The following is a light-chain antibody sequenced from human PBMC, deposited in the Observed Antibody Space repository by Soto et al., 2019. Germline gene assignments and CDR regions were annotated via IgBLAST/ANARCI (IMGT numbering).Light chain of an antibody. CDR2: AAS. CDR3: QQLNSYPIT. V-gene: IGKV1-8*01. CDR1: QGISSY. Sequence: AIRMTQSPSSPSASTGDRVTITCRASQGISSYLAWYQQKPGKAPKLLIYAASTLQSGVPSRFSGSGSGTEVTLTISSLKNEDFATYYCQQLNSYPITFGQGTRLEIK. J-gene: IGKJ5*01.